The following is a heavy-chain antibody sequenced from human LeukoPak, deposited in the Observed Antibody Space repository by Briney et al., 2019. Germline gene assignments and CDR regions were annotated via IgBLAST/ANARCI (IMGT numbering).Heavy chain of an antibody. D-gene: IGHD3-16*01. Sequence: GRSLLLSCAASGFTFSSYAMHWVRPAPGKGLEWVAVISYDGGNKYYADAVKGRFTISRDNSKNTLYLQMNSLRAEDTAVYYCARAAPFGEIDYWGQGTLVTVSS. J-gene: IGHJ4*02. V-gene: IGHV3-30*04. CDR2: ISYDGGNK. CDR3: ARAAPFGEIDY. CDR1: GFTFSSYA.